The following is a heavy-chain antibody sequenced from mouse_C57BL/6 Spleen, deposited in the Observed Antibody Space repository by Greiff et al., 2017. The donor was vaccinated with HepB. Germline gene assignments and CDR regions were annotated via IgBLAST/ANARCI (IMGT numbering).Heavy chain of an antibody. J-gene: IGHJ2*01. CDR1: GYSITSGYY. Sequence: EVKLQESGPGLVKPSQSLSLTCSVTGYSITSGYYWNWIRQFPGNKLEWMGYISYDGSNNYNPSLKNRISITRDTSKNQFFLKLNSVTTEDTATYYCARAHGLYYFDYWGQGTTLTVSS. CDR2: ISYDGSN. V-gene: IGHV3-6*01. D-gene: IGHD3-1*01. CDR3: ARAHGLYYFDY.